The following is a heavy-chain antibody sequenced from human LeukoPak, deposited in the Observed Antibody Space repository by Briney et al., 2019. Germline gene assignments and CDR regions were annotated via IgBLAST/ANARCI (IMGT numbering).Heavy chain of an antibody. V-gene: IGHV4-31*03. D-gene: IGHD4-17*01. J-gene: IGHJ4*02. CDR2: IYYSGST. CDR1: GGSISSGGYY. Sequence: SQTLSLTCTVSGGSISSGGYYWSWIRQHPGKGLEWIGYIYYSGSTYYNPFLKSRVTISVDTSKNQFSLKLSSVTAADTAVYYCARADDYGDYVDYWGQGTLVTVSS. CDR3: ARADDYGDYVDY.